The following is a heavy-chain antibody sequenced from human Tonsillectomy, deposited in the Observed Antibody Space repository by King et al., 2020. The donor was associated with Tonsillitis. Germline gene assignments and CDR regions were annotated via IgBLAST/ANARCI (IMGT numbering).Heavy chain of an antibody. Sequence: QLQESGPGLVKPSETLSLTCTASGDSISSGTYYWGWILQPPGKGLEWIGSIYYSGSTYYTPSLKIRVTISVDTSKSQFSLQLSSVTAAATAVYYCARREGYSSGGNCYDAFDIWGQGTMVTVSS. V-gene: IGHV4-39*01. CDR1: GDSISSGTYY. CDR3: ARREGYSSGGNCYDAFDI. D-gene: IGHD2-15*01. CDR2: IYYSGST. J-gene: IGHJ3*02.